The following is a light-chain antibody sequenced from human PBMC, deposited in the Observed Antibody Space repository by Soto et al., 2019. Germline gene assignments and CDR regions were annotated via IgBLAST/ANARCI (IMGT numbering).Light chain of an antibody. Sequence: DIQMTQSPSTLSASVGDIVTITCRASQSISSWLAWYQQKPGKAPKLLIYKASSLESGVPSRFSGSGSGTEFTLTISSLQPDDFATYDCQQYNSYSRTFGQGTKVDIK. V-gene: IGKV1-5*03. CDR1: QSISSW. CDR2: KAS. J-gene: IGKJ1*01. CDR3: QQYNSYSRT.